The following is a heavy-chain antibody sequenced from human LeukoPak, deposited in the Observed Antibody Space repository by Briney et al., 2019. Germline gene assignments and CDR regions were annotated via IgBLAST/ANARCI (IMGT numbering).Heavy chain of an antibody. CDR3: ARGKECFDS. J-gene: IGHJ4*02. CDR2: ISSSSSYT. CDR1: GFTFSDYY. V-gene: IGHV3-11*06. Sequence: GGSLRLPCAASGFTFSDYYKSWIRQAPGKGLEWVSYISSSSSYTNYADSVKGRFTISRDNAKNSLYLQMNSLRAEDTAVYYYARGKECFDSWGQGTLVTVSS. D-gene: IGHD3-3*01.